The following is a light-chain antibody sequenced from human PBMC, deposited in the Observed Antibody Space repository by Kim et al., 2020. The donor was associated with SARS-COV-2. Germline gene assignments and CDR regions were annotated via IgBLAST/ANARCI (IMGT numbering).Light chain of an antibody. J-gene: IGKJ2*01. CDR1: QTISDW. CDR3: QQYHSFPYT. CDR2: KAS. Sequence: GDRVTITGRASQTISDWLAWYRQKPGRAPQLLLYKASRLQSGVPSRFSGRGSGTEFTLTITRLQPDDFSTYFCQQYHSFPYTFGQGTKLEI. V-gene: IGKV1-5*03.